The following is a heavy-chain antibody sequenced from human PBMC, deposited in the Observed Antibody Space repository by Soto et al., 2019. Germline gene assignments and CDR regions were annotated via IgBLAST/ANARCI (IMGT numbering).Heavy chain of an antibody. D-gene: IGHD5-12*01. CDR1: GYTFTSYY. CDR3: AREGKRGYSGYGLYYYGMDV. J-gene: IGHJ6*02. Sequence: ASVKVSCKASGYTFTSYYMHWVRQAPGQGLEWMGIINPSGGSTSYAQKFQGRVTMTRDTSTSTVYMELSSLRSEDTAVYYCAREGKRGYSGYGLYYYGMDVWGQGTTVTVSS. CDR2: INPSGGST. V-gene: IGHV1-46*01.